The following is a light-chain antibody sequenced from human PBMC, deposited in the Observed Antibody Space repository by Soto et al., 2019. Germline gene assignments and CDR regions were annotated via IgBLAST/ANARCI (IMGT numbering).Light chain of an antibody. CDR1: SSDVGNYNR. CDR3: SSYRSSSTNVV. CDR2: EVN. J-gene: IGLJ2*01. Sequence: QSVLTQPPSVSGSPGQSVTISCTGTSSDVGNYNRVSWFQQPPGTAPKLIIYEVNNRPSGVPDRFSGSKSGNTASLTISGLQAEDEADDYCSSYRSSSTNVVFGGGTKLTVL. V-gene: IGLV2-18*02.